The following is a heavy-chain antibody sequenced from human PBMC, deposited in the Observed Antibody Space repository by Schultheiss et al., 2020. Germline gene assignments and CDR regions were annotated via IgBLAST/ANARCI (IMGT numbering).Heavy chain of an antibody. V-gene: IGHV3-23*01. CDR3: AKGAISGGHAFDI. CDR2: ISGSGGST. Sequence: GGSLRLSCAASGFTFSSYWMHWVRQAPGKGLVWVSAISGSGGSTYYADSVKGRFTISRDNSKNTLYLQMNSLRAEDTAVYYCAKGAISGGHAFDIWGQGTMVTVSS. D-gene: IGHD3-10*01. J-gene: IGHJ3*02. CDR1: GFTFSSYW.